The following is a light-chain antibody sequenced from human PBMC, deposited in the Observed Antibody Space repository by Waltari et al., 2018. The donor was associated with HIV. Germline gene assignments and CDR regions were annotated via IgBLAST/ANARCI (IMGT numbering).Light chain of an antibody. J-gene: IGKJ2*01. CDR1: QSVSDY. CDR3: QERSNWNT. V-gene: IGKV3-11*01. Sequence: EIVLTQSPATVSLSPGERATLSCRASQSVSDYLAWYQQKPLQAPRLLIYYASNRAPGIPARFSGSGSGTDFTLTISSLEPEDFAVYYCQERSNWNTFGQGTKLEIK. CDR2: YAS.